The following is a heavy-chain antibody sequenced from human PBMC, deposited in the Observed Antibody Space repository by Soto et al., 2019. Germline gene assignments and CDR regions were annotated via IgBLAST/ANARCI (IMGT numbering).Heavy chain of an antibody. Sequence: QVQLVQSGAEVKKPGASVKVSCKASGYTFSNYGFSWVRQAPGQGLEWMGWISGDTAKTNYAQKFQGRVTMTTDTSTTTALTELRSLRSDDTAVYYCARDLRTGGWFDPWGQGTLVTVSS. CDR1: GYTFSNYG. D-gene: IGHD7-27*01. V-gene: IGHV1-18*01. J-gene: IGHJ5*02. CDR3: ARDLRTGGWFDP. CDR2: ISGDTAKT.